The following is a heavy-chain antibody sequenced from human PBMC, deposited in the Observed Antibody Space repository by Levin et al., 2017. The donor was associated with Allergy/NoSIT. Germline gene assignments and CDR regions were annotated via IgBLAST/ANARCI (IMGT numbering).Heavy chain of an antibody. J-gene: IGHJ4*02. Sequence: ASVKVSCKASGYTFTSYDINWVRQATGQGLEWVGWMNPTSGNTGYAQKFQGRVSLTRDTSISTAYKELTSLRSEDTAVYYCARNKAETGTFDSWGQGTLVTVSS. D-gene: IGHD1-7*01. CDR2: MNPTSGNT. CDR1: GYTFTSYD. V-gene: IGHV1-8*01. CDR3: ARNKAETGTFDS.